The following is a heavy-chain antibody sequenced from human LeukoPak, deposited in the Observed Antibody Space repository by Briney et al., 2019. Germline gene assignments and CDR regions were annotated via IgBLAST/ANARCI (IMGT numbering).Heavy chain of an antibody. D-gene: IGHD4-17*01. CDR3: ASRNDYDFDY. CDR1: AGSFSEYY. CDR2: GNHSGST. V-gene: IGHV4-34*01. J-gene: IGHJ4*02. Sequence: SETLSLTCGVYAGSFSEYYWTWIRQPPGKGLEWIGEGNHSGSTNCNPSLKSRVTISVDTPKNQFSLKLSSVTAADTAVYYCASRNDYDFDYWGQGTVVTVSS.